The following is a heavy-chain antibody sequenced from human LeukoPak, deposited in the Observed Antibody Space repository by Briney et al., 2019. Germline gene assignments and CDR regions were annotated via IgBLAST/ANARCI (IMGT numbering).Heavy chain of an antibody. Sequence: SETLSLTCAVSGYSISSGYYWGWIRQPAGKGLEWIGRTYTSGSTNYNPSLKSRVTMSVDTSKNQFSLKLSSVTAADTAVYYCASSYYDFWSGYYTDYYYYMDVWGKGTTVTVSS. CDR1: GYSISSGYY. J-gene: IGHJ6*03. CDR2: TYTSGST. D-gene: IGHD3-3*01. CDR3: ASSYYDFWSGYYTDYYYYMDV. V-gene: IGHV4-4*07.